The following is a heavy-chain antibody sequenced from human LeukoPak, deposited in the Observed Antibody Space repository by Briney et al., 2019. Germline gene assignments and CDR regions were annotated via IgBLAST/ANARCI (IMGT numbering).Heavy chain of an antibody. V-gene: IGHV1-18*04. D-gene: IGHD6-13*01. Sequence: ASVKVSCKASGYTFTSYGISWVRQAPGQGLEWMGWISAYNGNTNYAQKLQGRVTMTTDTSTSTAYMELRSLRSDDTAVYYCARGQREQQLATLVDYWDQGTLVTVSS. CDR2: ISAYNGNT. CDR3: ARGQREQQLATLVDY. CDR1: GYTFTSYG. J-gene: IGHJ4*02.